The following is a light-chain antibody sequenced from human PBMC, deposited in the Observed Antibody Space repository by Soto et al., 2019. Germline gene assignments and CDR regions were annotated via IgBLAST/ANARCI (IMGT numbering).Light chain of an antibody. J-gene: IGKJ4*01. CDR1: QGLRND. Sequence: DIPTTQSPSSMSASVGDRVTITCRPSQGLRNDLGWYHQKPGKAPKRLIYAASSLQSGVPSRFSGSGSRTEFTLAISSLETEDFAPYYCLQHNSYPLAFGGGSKVEIK. CDR3: LQHNSYPLA. CDR2: AAS. V-gene: IGKV1-17*01.